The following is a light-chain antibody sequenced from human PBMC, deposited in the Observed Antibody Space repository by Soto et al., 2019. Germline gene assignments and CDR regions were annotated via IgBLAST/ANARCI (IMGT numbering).Light chain of an antibody. Sequence: EIVLTQSPATLSLSPGEGASLSCRASQNISTYLAWYQQRPGQVPRLLIYGVSKRAPAIPPRFSGSGSGTDLTLSVSGLETEDVATYYCQQRTNSPPWTFGQGTRVELK. CDR3: QQRTNSPPWT. J-gene: IGKJ1*01. CDR2: GVS. CDR1: QNISTY. V-gene: IGKV3-11*01.